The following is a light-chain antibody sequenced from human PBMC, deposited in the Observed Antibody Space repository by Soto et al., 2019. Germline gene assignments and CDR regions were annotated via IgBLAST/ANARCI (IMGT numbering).Light chain of an antibody. Sequence: EIVLTQSPATLSLSPGERATLSCRASQTFSSHLAWYQQKPGQAPRLLIYDASKRATGIPARFSGRGSGTDFTLTISSVEPEEFAVDYCQQRSNWPPVITFGQGTRLEIK. CDR1: QTFSSH. CDR3: QQRSNWPPVIT. J-gene: IGKJ5*01. V-gene: IGKV3-11*01. CDR2: DAS.